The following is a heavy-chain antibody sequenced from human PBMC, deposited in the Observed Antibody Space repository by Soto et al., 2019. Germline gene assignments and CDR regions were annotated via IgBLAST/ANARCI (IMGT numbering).Heavy chain of an antibody. CDR2: IYYNGNT. J-gene: IGHJ4*02. Sequence: QVQLQESGPGLVKPSETLSLTCTVSGVSISNNYWSWIRQPPGKGLEWIGYIYYNGNTNYNPSLKSRVTMSVDTSRNLISLKLTTVTAADTAVYYCTRANWYSEYWGQGTLVTVSS. CDR3: TRANWYSEY. CDR1: GVSISNNY. V-gene: IGHV4-59*01. D-gene: IGHD7-27*01.